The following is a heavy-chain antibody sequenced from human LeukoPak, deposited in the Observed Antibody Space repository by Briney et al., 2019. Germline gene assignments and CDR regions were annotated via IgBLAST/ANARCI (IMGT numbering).Heavy chain of an antibody. CDR3: AKSEYCTGASCYSAWDPFDY. Sequence: GGSLRLSCAASGFAFSRYGMHWVRQAPGKGLEWVAVISYDGSNKYYADSVKGRFTISRDNSKNTLYLQMNSLRAEDTAVYYCAKSEYCTGASCYSAWDPFDYWGQGTLVTVSS. CDR2: ISYDGSNK. J-gene: IGHJ4*02. D-gene: IGHD2-15*01. V-gene: IGHV3-30*18. CDR1: GFAFSRYG.